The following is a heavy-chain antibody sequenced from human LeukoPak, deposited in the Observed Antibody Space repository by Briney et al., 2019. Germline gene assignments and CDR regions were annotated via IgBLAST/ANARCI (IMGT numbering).Heavy chain of an antibody. D-gene: IGHD6-25*01. V-gene: IGHV4-34*01. J-gene: IGHJ6*03. CDR2: INHSGST. CDR1: GGSFRGYY. Sequence: PSETLSLTCAVYGGSFRGYYWSWIRQPPGKGLEWIGEINHSGSTNYNPSLKSRVTLSVDTSKNQFSLKLSSVTAADTAVYYCARGGHLSRYYYYYYMDVWGKGTTVTVSS. CDR3: ARGGHLSRYYYYYYMDV.